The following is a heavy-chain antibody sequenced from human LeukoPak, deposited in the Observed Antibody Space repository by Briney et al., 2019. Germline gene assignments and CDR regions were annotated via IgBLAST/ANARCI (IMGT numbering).Heavy chain of an antibody. CDR3: ARDRTYGGNSGFDY. V-gene: IGHV4-4*07. CDR1: GGSISSYY. Sequence: SETLSLTCIVSGGSISSYYWSWMRQSAGEGLEWIGRIYTTGSTNYNPSLKSRVTMSVDTSKNRFSLNLTSVTAADTAVYYCARDRTYGGNSGFDYWGQGTLVTVSS. CDR2: IYTTGST. D-gene: IGHD2-21*01. J-gene: IGHJ4*02.